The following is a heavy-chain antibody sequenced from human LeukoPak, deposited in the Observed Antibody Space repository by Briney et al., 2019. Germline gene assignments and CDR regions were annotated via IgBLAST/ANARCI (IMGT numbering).Heavy chain of an antibody. D-gene: IGHD6-6*01. CDR2: MNPNSGNT. CDR3: ARETEYSSSSGSYYYYYYMDV. V-gene: IGHV1-8*01. CDR1: GYTFTSYD. Sequence: ASVKVSCKASGYTFTSYDINWVRQATGQGLEWMGWMNPNSGNTGYAQKFQGRVTMTRNTSISTAYMELSSLRSEDTAVYYCARETEYSSSSGSYYYYYYMDVWGKGTTVTVSS. J-gene: IGHJ6*03.